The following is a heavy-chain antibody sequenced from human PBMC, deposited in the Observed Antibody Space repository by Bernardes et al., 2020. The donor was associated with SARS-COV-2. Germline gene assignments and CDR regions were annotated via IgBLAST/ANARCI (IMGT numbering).Heavy chain of an antibody. Sequence: GGSLRLSCAASGFIFSDYAMHWVRQAPGKGLEWVALISHDGGHKYYADSVRGRFTVSRDNSKNTLYLQINSLRNEDTAVYYCARGAAEVLLASDYWGQGTLVTVSS. CDR1: GFIFSDYA. J-gene: IGHJ4*02. D-gene: IGHD2-8*01. CDR3: ARGAAEVLLASDY. CDR2: ISHDGGHK. V-gene: IGHV3-30*03.